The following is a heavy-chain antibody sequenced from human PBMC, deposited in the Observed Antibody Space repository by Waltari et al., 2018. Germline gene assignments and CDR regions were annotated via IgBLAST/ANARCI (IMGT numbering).Heavy chain of an antibody. D-gene: IGHD6-19*01. CDR1: GDSIGKNNYY. V-gene: IGHV4-39*07. CDR3: ARNQRGWFDAFDI. J-gene: IGHJ3*02. CDR2: IHYIGDT. Sequence: QLQLQESGPGLVEPSETLSLTCTASGDSIGKNNYYWGWIRQPRGTGLQWIGSIHYIGDTYYSSSLKSRVIISVDTSNNQFSLRLTSVTAADTAIYFCARNQRGWFDAFDIWGQGTAVTVSS.